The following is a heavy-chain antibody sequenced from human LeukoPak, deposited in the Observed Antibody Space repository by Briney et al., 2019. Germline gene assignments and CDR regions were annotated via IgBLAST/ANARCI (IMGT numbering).Heavy chain of an antibody. CDR1: GGTFSSYA. CDR2: IIPIFGTA. D-gene: IGHD5-18*01. CDR3: ARIRWTAMVTYAFDI. V-gene: IGHV1-69*05. J-gene: IGHJ3*02. Sequence: SVKVSCKASGGTFSSYAISWVRQAPGQGLEWMGGIIPIFGTANYAQKFQGRVTITTDESTSTAYMELSSLRSEDTAVYYCARIRWTAMVTYAFDIWGQGTMVTLSS.